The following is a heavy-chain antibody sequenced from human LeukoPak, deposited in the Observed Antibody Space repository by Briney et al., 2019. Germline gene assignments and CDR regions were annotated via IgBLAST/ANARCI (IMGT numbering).Heavy chain of an antibody. J-gene: IGHJ6*02. V-gene: IGHV3-23*01. CDR2: IGGGGSAT. Sequence: GGSLRLSCAASGFTFSHYWMHWVRQAAGKGLEWVSGIGGGGSATYYAGSVKGRFTVSRDNSKNTLYMEQNSLRAEDTAVYYCARGDCSSSSCSGFYGMDVWGQGTTVTVSS. CDR1: GFTFSHYW. CDR3: ARGDCSSSSCSGFYGMDV. D-gene: IGHD2-2*01.